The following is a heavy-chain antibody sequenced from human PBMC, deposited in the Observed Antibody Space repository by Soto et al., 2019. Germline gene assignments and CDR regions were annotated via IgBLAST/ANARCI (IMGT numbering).Heavy chain of an antibody. J-gene: IGHJ3*02. CDR3: APTSYGSGSYYAFDI. CDR1: GGSISSSSYY. Sequence: PSETLSLTCTVSGGSISSSSYYWGWVRQPPGKGLEWIGNIYYSGSTYYTPSLKSRVTISVDTSKNQFSLKLSSVTAADTAVYYFAPTSYGSGSYYAFDIWGQGTMVTVSS. CDR2: IYYSGST. V-gene: IGHV4-39*01. D-gene: IGHD3-10*01.